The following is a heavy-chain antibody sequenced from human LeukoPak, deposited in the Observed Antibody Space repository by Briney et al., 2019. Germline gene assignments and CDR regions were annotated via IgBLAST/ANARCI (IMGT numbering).Heavy chain of an antibody. Sequence: SETLSHTCTVSGGSISSYYWSWIRQPPGKGLEWIGYNSYSGNTNKNPSLKSRLIISVDTSKNQFSLKLSSVTAADTAVYYCARVGDGNFDYWGQGTPVTVSS. V-gene: IGHV4-59*01. CDR1: GGSISSYY. J-gene: IGHJ4*02. CDR3: ARVGDGNFDY. CDR2: NSYSGNT.